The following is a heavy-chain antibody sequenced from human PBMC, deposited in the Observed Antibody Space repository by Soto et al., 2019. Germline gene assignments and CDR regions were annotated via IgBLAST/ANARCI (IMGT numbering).Heavy chain of an antibody. J-gene: IGHJ4*02. CDR1: GYSFTTYW. CDR3: ARREGGRLDY. V-gene: IGHV5-51*01. Sequence: GESLKISCKGSGYSFTTYWIGWVRQMPGKGPEWMGIIYPGDSDTRYSPSFQGQVTISVDKSISAAYLQWSSLKASDSAIYYCARREGGRLDYWGQGTMVTVSS. CDR2: IYPGDSDT.